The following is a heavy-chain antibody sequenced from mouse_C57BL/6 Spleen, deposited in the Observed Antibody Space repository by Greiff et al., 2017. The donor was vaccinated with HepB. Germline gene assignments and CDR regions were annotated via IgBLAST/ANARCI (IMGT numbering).Heavy chain of an antibody. Sequence: EVQLQESGGDLVKPGGSLKLSCAASGFTFSSYGMSWVRQTPDKRLEWVATISSGGSYTYYPDSVKGRFTISRDNAKNTLYLQMSSLKSEDTAMYYCAREDDYGGNYAMDYWGQGTSVTVSS. D-gene: IGHD2-4*01. CDR1: GFTFSSYG. J-gene: IGHJ4*01. CDR3: AREDDYGGNYAMDY. V-gene: IGHV5-6*01. CDR2: ISSGGSYT.